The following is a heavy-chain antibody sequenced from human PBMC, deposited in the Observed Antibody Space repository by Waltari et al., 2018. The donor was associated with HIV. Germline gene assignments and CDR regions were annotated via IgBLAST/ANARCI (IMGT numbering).Heavy chain of an antibody. Sequence: QVQLVESGGGVVQPGRSLRLSCAASGFTFTTSGLHRVRQAPDKGLEWVAFISFDASNQYDGDSVKGRFTISRDDSKNTLFLEMSSLRVEDTAVYYCARDDYDFWSGPRRDKNYGMDVWGQGTAVTVSS. V-gene: IGHV3-30*03. CDR3: ARDDYDFWSGPRRDKNYGMDV. D-gene: IGHD3-3*01. CDR2: ISFDASNQ. CDR1: GFTFTTSG. J-gene: IGHJ6*02.